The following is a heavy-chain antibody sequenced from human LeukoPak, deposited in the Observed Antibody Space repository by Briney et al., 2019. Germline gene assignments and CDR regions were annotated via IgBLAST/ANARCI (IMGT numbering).Heavy chain of an antibody. CDR2: INHSVST. CDR3: ARAAAAGTRY. D-gene: IGHD6-13*01. J-gene: IGHJ4*02. V-gene: IGHV4-34*01. Sequence: SETLSLTCAVYGGSFSGYYWSWIRQPPGKGLEWIGEINHSVSTNYNPSLKSRVTISVDTSKNQFSLKLSSVTAADTAVYYCARAAAAGTRYWGQGTLVTVSS. CDR1: GGSFSGYY.